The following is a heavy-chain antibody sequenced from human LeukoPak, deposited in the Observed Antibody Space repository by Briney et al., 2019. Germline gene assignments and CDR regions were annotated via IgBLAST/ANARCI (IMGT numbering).Heavy chain of an antibody. CDR2: IRTSANSA. D-gene: IGHD2-15*01. CDR1: GFTFSNYA. Sequence: PGGSLRLSCAASGFTFSNYAMSWVRQAPGKGLEWVSAIRTSANSAYYADSVKGRFTISRDSSENALHLQMSSLRAEDTAIYYCAKAREGTAATYDYWGQGTLVTVSS. J-gene: IGHJ4*02. V-gene: IGHV3-23*01. CDR3: AKAREGTAATYDY.